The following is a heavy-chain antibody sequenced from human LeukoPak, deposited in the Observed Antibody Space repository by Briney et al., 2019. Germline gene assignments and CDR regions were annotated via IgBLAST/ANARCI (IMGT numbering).Heavy chain of an antibody. CDR2: IYYSGST. CDR3: AGSIAAPAPFDY. Sequence: SQTLSLTCTVSGGSISSGGYYWSWIRQHPGKGLGWIGYIYYSGSTYYNPSLKSRVTISVDTSKNQTSLKLSSVTAAHTAVYYCAGSIAAPAPFDYWGQGTLVTVSS. V-gene: IGHV4-31*03. J-gene: IGHJ4*02. D-gene: IGHD6-6*01. CDR1: GGSISSGGYY.